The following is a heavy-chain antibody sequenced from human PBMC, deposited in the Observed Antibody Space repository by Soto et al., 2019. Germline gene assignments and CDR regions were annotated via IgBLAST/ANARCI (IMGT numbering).Heavy chain of an antibody. V-gene: IGHV4-59*01. Sequence: SETLSLTCTVSGGSISSYYWSWIRQPPGKGLEYIGYIYYSGSTNYNPSLKSRVTISVDTSKKQFSLKLSSVTAADTAVYYCERSLYSGSYTNWFDPWGQGTLVNVSS. CDR3: ERSLYSGSYTNWFDP. CDR2: IYYSGST. D-gene: IGHD1-26*01. CDR1: GGSISSYY. J-gene: IGHJ5*02.